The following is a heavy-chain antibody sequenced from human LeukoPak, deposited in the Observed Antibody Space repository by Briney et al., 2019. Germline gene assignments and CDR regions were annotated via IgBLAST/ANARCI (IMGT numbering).Heavy chain of an antibody. V-gene: IGHV4-39*01. Sequence: SETLSLTCTVSGGSISSSSYYWGWIRQPPGKGLEWIGRIYYSGSTYYNPSLKSRFTISVYTSKNQFSLKLSSVTAADTAVYYCARPHGYSSGWFTYWGQGTLVTVSS. CDR3: ARPHGYSSGWFTY. CDR1: GGSISSSSYY. CDR2: IYYSGST. D-gene: IGHD6-19*01. J-gene: IGHJ4*02.